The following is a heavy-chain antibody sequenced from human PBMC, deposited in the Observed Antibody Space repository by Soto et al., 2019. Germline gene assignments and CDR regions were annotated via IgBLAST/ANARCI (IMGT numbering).Heavy chain of an antibody. CDR3: ARDEAYGDYGSSSLYGMDV. J-gene: IGHJ6*02. CDR1: GYTFTSYY. Sequence: ASVKVSCKXSGYTFTSYYMHWVRQAPGQGLEWMGIINPSGGSTSYAQKFQGRVTMTRDTSTSTVYMELSSLRSEDTAVYYCARDEAYGDYGSSSLYGMDVWGQGTTVTVSS. D-gene: IGHD4-17*01. V-gene: IGHV1-46*01. CDR2: INPSGGST.